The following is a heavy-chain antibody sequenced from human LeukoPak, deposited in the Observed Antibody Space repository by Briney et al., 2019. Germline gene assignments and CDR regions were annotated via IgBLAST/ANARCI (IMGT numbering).Heavy chain of an antibody. CDR1: GFPFSSYA. CDR2: IYSHGGT. D-gene: IGHD3-22*01. J-gene: IGHJ6*03. CDR3: ARDGIDSSSGISYYYYMAV. Sequence: GGSLRLSCTASGFPFSSYAMSWFRQTPGKGLEWVSLIYSHGGTNYADSVKGRFTISRDNSKNTLYLQMNSLRAEDTAVYYCARDGIDSSSGISYYYYMAVWGKGTTVTISS. V-gene: IGHV3-66*01.